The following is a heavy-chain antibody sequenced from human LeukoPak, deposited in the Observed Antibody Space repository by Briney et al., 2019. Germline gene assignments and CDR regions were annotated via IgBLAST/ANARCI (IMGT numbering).Heavy chain of an antibody. CDR1: GFSLSGYW. J-gene: IGHJ6*02. D-gene: IGHD6-19*01. V-gene: IGHV3-74*01. CDR2: NNGDGSTT. Sequence: GGSLRLSCVASGFSLSGYWMYWVRQAPGKGLMYISRNNGDGSTTNYADVVKGRFTISRDNSKNTLYLQMNSLRAEDTAVYYCAKDAWGVIAVAGTDGMDVWGQGTTVTVSS. CDR3: AKDAWGVIAVAGTDGMDV.